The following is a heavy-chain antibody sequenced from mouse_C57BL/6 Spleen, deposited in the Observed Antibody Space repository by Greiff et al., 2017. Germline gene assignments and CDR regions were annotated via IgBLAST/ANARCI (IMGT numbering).Heavy chain of an antibody. CDR2: IRSKSNNYAT. Sequence: EVQLVESGGGLVQPKGSLKLSCAASGFSFNTYAMNWVRQAPGKGLEWVARIRSKSNNYATYYADSVKDRFTISRDDSESMLYLQMNNLKTEDTAMYYCVRHVGSSPFAYWGQGTLVTVSA. CDR3: VRHVGSSPFAY. D-gene: IGHD1-1*01. J-gene: IGHJ3*01. V-gene: IGHV10-1*01. CDR1: GFSFNTYA.